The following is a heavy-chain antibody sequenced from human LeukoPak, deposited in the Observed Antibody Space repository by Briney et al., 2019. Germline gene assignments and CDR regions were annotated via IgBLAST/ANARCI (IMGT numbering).Heavy chain of an antibody. CDR3: TRDGGGSPGDY. V-gene: IGHV1-2*02. D-gene: IGHD3-16*01. J-gene: IGHJ4*02. Sequence: ASVKVSCKASGYIFTGYHMHWVRQAPGQGLEWMGWINLNSGDTNYAQKFQGRVTMTGDTSITTVYMELNSLKSDETAGYYCTRDGGGSPGDYWGQGTLVTVSS. CDR1: GYIFTGYH. CDR2: INLNSGDT.